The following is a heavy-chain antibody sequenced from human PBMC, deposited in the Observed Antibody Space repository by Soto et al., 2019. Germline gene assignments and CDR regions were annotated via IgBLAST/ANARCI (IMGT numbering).Heavy chain of an antibody. Sequence: PGVSLRLSCAASGFTFSSYAMHWARQAPGKGLEWVAVISYDGSNKYYADSVKGRFTISRDNSKNTLYLQMNSLRAEDTAVYYCARDLHMVRGVIDYYGMDVWGQGTTVTVSS. V-gene: IGHV3-30-3*01. D-gene: IGHD3-10*01. J-gene: IGHJ6*02. CDR3: ARDLHMVRGVIDYYGMDV. CDR1: GFTFSSYA. CDR2: ISYDGSNK.